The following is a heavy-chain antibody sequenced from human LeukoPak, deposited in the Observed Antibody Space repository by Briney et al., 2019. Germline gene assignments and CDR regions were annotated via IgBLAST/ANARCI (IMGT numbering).Heavy chain of an antibody. Sequence: PSETLSLTCTVSGGSIISSSYYWGWIRQPPGKGLEWIGNIYYGGSTNYNPSLQSRVTMSVDTSKNQFSLKLSPVTAVDTAVYYCARKENVYYYFDYWGQGTLVTVSS. V-gene: IGHV4-39*07. CDR2: IYYGGST. CDR3: ARKENVYYYFDY. D-gene: IGHD3-10*01. CDR1: GGSIISSSYY. J-gene: IGHJ4*02.